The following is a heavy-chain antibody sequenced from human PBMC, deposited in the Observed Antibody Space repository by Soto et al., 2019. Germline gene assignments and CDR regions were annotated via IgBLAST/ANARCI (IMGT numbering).Heavy chain of an antibody. D-gene: IGHD3-22*01. CDR3: ARAPYYYDSSGYFDY. Sequence: GSLRLSCAASGFTFSSYWMHWVRQAPGKGLVWVSRINSDGSSTSYADSVKGRFTISRDNAKNTLYLQMNSLRAEDTAVYYCARAPYYYDSSGYFDYWGQGTLVTVSS. V-gene: IGHV3-74*01. J-gene: IGHJ4*02. CDR2: INSDGSST. CDR1: GFTFSSYW.